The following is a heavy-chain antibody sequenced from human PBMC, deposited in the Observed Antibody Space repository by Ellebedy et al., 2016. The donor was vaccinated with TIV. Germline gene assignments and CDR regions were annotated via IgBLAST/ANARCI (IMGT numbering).Heavy chain of an antibody. V-gene: IGHV1-24*01. D-gene: IGHD5-18*01. CDR1: GHTLMELS. CDR2: FDPEHGRA. Sequence: ASVKVSCKVSGHTLMELSMHWVRQAPGKGLEWVGGFDPEHGRAIYAQKFQDRVTMTEDTSTDTVYMELSILRSEDTAVYYCAAVRIQIWFPNWFDPWGQGTLVTVSS. J-gene: IGHJ5*02. CDR3: AAVRIQIWFPNWFDP.